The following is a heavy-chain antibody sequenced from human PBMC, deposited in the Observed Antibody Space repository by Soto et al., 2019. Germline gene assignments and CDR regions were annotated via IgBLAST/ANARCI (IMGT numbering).Heavy chain of an antibody. V-gene: IGHV3-23*01. Sequence: EVKLLESGGDLVQPGGSLRLSCAASGFTFSSYGMSWVRQAPGMGVDWVSSFIGIDNSTYYADSMKGRFTISGDNSKNTVYLQMNSLRGEDTAVYYCAKLGDYSSGRLDSWGQGTLVTVSS. CDR3: AKLGDYSSGRLDS. CDR2: FIGIDNST. D-gene: IGHD6-19*01. J-gene: IGHJ4*02. CDR1: GFTFSSYG.